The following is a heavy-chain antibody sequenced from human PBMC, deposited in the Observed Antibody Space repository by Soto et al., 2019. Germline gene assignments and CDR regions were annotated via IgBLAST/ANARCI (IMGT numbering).Heavy chain of an antibody. CDR1: GCSISSSSYY. Sequence: SETLSLTCTVSGCSISSSSYYWGWIRQPPGKGLEWIGSIYYSGSTYYNPSLKSRVTISVDTSKNQFSLKLSSVTAADTAVYYCARQGDYYDSSGYYSRYFDYWGQGTLVTVSS. V-gene: IGHV4-39*01. CDR2: IYYSGST. CDR3: ARQGDYYDSSGYYSRYFDY. J-gene: IGHJ4*02. D-gene: IGHD3-22*01.